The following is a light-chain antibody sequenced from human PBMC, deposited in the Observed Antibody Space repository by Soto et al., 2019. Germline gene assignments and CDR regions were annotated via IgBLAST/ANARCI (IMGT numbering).Light chain of an antibody. Sequence: EIVLTQSPATLSLSPGERATLSCRASQSVSSYLAWYQQKPGQAPRLLIYDASNRATGIPARFSGSGSGTAFTLIISSLEPEDFAVYYCQQRSNWPRATFGQGTKLEIK. J-gene: IGKJ2*01. CDR3: QQRSNWPRAT. CDR2: DAS. CDR1: QSVSSY. V-gene: IGKV3-11*01.